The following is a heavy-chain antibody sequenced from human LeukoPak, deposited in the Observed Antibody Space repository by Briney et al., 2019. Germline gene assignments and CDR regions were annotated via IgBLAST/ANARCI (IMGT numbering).Heavy chain of an antibody. V-gene: IGHV3-30-3*01. D-gene: IGHD4-17*01. Sequence: PGRSLRLSCAASGFTFSSYAMHWVRQAPGKGLEWVAVISYDGSNKYYADSVKGRFTISRDNSKNTLYLQMNSLRAEDTAVYYCARDYPGSYGDSFDYWGQGTLVTVSS. J-gene: IGHJ4*02. CDR1: GFTFSSYA. CDR3: ARDYPGSYGDSFDY. CDR2: ISYDGSNK.